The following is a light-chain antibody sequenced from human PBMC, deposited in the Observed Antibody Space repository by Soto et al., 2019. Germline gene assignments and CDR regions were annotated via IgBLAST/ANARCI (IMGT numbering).Light chain of an antibody. Sequence: QSVLTQPASVSGSPGQSITISCTGTSSDVGGYNYVSWYQQHPGKAPKLMIYEVSNRPSGVSNRFSGSKSGNTASLTISGLQAEDEADYYCSSYPSSSTPFVFGTGTKVTV. CDR1: SSDVGGYNY. J-gene: IGLJ1*01. CDR2: EVS. V-gene: IGLV2-14*01. CDR3: SSYPSSSTPFV.